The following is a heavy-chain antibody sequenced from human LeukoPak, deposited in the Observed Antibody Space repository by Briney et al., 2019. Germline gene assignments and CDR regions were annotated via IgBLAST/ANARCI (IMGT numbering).Heavy chain of an antibody. CDR1: GFTFGDYA. D-gene: IGHD2-15*01. CDR3: TPEYCSGGSCYLDLDY. J-gene: IGHJ4*02. V-gene: IGHV3-49*04. CDR2: IRSKAYGGTT. Sequence: GGSLRLSCTASGFTFGDYAMSWVRQAPGKGLEWVGFIRSKAYGGTTEYAASVKGRFTISRDDSKSIAYLQMNSLKTEDTAVYYCTPEYCSGGSCYLDLDYWGQGTLVTVSS.